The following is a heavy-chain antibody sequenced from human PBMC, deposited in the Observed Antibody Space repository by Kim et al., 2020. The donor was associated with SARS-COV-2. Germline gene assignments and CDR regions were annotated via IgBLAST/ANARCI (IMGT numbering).Heavy chain of an antibody. CDR1: GYTFTSYY. J-gene: IGHJ4*02. V-gene: IGHV1-46*01. CDR3: ARAQYYDILTGFSPPHYYFDY. D-gene: IGHD3-9*01. CDR2: INPSGGST. Sequence: ASVKVSCKASGYTFTSYYMHWVRQAPGQGLEWMGIINPSGGSTSYAQKFQGRVTITRDTSTSTVYMELSSLRSEDTAVYYCARAQYYDILTGFSPPHYYFDYWGQGTLVTVSS.